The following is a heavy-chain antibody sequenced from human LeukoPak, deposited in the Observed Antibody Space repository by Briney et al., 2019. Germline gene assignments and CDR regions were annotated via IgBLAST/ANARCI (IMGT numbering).Heavy chain of an antibody. CDR2: ISGSGTTI. J-gene: IGHJ4*02. CDR1: GLTFSDYY. D-gene: IGHD5-12*01. CDR3: ARDGRGYGGYGIAY. V-gene: IGHV3-11*04. Sequence: GGSLRLSCAASGLTFSDYYMSWIRQAPGKGLEWVSYISGSGTTIYYADSVKGRFTISRDNTKNSLYLQMNSLRVEDTAVYYCARDGRGYGGYGIAYWGQGTLVTVSS.